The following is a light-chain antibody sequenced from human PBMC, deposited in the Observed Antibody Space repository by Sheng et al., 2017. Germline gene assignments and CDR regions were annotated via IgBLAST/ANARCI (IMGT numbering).Light chain of an antibody. CDR2: GAS. CDR1: QPISDW. Sequence: EIQMTQSPSSLSASVGDRVTVTCRASQPISDWLAWYQQKSGKAPKLLIYGASNLFGGVPSRFSGSGSGTEFTLTIANLQPEDSATYYCQQANIFPITFGQGTRL. CDR3: QQANIFPIT. V-gene: IGKV1-12*01. J-gene: IGKJ5*01.